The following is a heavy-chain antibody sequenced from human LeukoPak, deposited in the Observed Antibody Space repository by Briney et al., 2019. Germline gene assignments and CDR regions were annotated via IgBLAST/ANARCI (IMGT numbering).Heavy chain of an antibody. Sequence: GGSLRLSCAASGFTFSSYGMHWVRQAPGKGLEWVAVISYDGSNKYYADSVKGRFTISRDNSKNTLYLQMNSLRAEDTAVYYCAKALRRPYYYDSSGYPYLDYWGQGTLVTVSS. CDR3: AKALRRPYYYDSSGYPYLDY. D-gene: IGHD3-22*01. CDR2: ISYDGSNK. V-gene: IGHV3-30*18. J-gene: IGHJ4*02. CDR1: GFTFSSYG.